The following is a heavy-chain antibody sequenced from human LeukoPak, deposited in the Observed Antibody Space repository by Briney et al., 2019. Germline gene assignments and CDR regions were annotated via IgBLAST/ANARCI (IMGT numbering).Heavy chain of an antibody. CDR2: ISGSGGST. Sequence: GGSLRLSCAASGFTFSSYAMSWVRQAPGKGLEWVSAISGSGGSTYYADSVKGRFTISRDNSKNTLYLQMNSLRAEDTAVYYCAKRPLYYDFWSGYYDYRGQGTLVTVSS. J-gene: IGHJ4*02. D-gene: IGHD3-3*01. CDR3: AKRPLYYDFWSGYYDY. V-gene: IGHV3-23*01. CDR1: GFTFSSYA.